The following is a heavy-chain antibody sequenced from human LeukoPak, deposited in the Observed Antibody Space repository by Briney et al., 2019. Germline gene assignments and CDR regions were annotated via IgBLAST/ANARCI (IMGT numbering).Heavy chain of an antibody. J-gene: IGHJ4*02. CDR3: ARELAFCGRSSCSLFAY. CDR1: GYSFTGYY. CDR2: INPNSGGT. Sequence: GASVKVSCKASGYSFTGYYMHWVRQAPGQGLEWMGWINPNSGGTNYAQNFRGRVTMARDTSINTAYLELSALRSDDTAIYYCARELAFCGRSSCSLFAYWGQGTLVTVSS. V-gene: IGHV1-2*02. D-gene: IGHD2-2*01.